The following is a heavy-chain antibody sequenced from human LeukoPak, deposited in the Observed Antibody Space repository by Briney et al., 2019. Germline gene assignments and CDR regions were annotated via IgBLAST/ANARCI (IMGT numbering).Heavy chain of an antibody. CDR3: ARGFKLYGSTSCPFDY. D-gene: IGHD2-2*01. CDR2: INHSGST. CDR1: GGSVSSGSYY. J-gene: IGHJ4*02. Sequence: PSETLSLTCTVSGGSVSSGSYYWSWIRQPPGKGLEWIGEINHSGSTNYNPSLKSRVTISVDTSKNQFSLKLSSVTAADTAVYYCARGFKLYGSTSCPFDYWGQGALVTVSS. V-gene: IGHV4-61*01.